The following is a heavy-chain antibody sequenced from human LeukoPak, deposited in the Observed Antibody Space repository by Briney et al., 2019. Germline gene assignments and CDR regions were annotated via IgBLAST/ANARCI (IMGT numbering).Heavy chain of an antibody. D-gene: IGHD6-13*01. J-gene: IGHJ5*02. Sequence: PGGSLRLSCAASGFTFSSYSTNWVRQAPGKGLERVSSISSSSSYIYYADSVKGRFTISRDNAKNSLYLQMNSLRAEDTAVYYCAREWAYSSRWSAFDPWGQGTLVTVSS. CDR1: GFTFSSYS. V-gene: IGHV3-21*01. CDR2: ISSSSSYI. CDR3: AREWAYSSRWSAFDP.